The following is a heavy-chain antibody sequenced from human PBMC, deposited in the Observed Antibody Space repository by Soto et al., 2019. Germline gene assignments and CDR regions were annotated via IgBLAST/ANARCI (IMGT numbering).Heavy chain of an antibody. CDR1: GASIWNTDYS. CDR3: SSNRGISRQQLAGGH. Sequence: PSETLSLTCNVSGASIWNTDYSWGWVRQTPQKGLEWIGSLFYSGNTYYNPSLKSRVTLSLDTSKNQFSLELRAVTATDTAVYYCSSNRGISRQQLAGGHWGQGTLVTVAS. D-gene: IGHD3-3*02. J-gene: IGHJ1*01. V-gene: IGHV4-39*01. CDR2: LFYSGNT.